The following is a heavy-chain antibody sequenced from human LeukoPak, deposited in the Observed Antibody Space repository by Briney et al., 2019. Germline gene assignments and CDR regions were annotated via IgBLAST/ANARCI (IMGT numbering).Heavy chain of an antibody. D-gene: IGHD4-17*01. J-gene: IGHJ3*01. Sequence: GGSLRLSCAASGFSFGSYAMTWVRQAPGKGLEWVSSISDSGGRTFYADSVKGRFTISRDNSKDTLNLQMNSLRAEDTAVYYCAGRCIYDDYGRLDAFDVWGQGTMAADSS. CDR1: GFSFGSYA. V-gene: IGHV3-23*01. CDR3: AGRCIYDDYGRLDAFDV. CDR2: ISDSGGRT.